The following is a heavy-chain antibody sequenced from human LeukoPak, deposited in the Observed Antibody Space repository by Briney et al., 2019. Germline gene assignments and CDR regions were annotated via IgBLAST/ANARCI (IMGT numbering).Heavy chain of an antibody. CDR2: IKQDGSEK. J-gene: IGHJ4*02. D-gene: IGHD2-21*02. V-gene: IGHV3-7*05. CDR1: GFTFNNYW. CDR3: ARDSPRPKPATAPYY. Sequence: GRSLRLSCVASGFTFNNYWMSWVRQPPGKGLEWVANIKQDGSEKYYVDSVKGRFTISRDNAKNSLYLQVNNLTAEDTAIYYCARDSPRPKPATAPYYWGQGTLVTVSS.